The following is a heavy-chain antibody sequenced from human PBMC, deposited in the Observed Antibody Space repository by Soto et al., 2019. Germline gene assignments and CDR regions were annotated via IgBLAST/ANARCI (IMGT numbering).Heavy chain of an antibody. CDR2: IYYSGST. CDR1: GGSVSGYF. V-gene: IGHV4-34*01. Sequence: QVQLQEWGAGLLKPSETLSLTCSVYGGSVSGYFWSWIRQPPGRGLEWLGQIYYSGSTSYKPSLKSRLSISVVRSKSQLSLKMTSVTAADTAVYYCARHYGRAFDIWGQGTIVTVSS. CDR3: ARHYGRAFDI. D-gene: IGHD4-17*01. J-gene: IGHJ3*02.